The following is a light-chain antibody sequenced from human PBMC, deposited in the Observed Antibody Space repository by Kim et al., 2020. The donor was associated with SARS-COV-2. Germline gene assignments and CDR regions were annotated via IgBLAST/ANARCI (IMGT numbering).Light chain of an antibody. J-gene: IGKJ5*01. CDR1: QNIGSA. CDR2: GAS. Sequence: EIVMTQSPDTLSVSPGERATLSCRASQNIGSALAWYHHKPGQAPRLLIYGASVRATGIPARFSGSGSGTDFTLTISSLQSEDYAVYYCQQYHNRPPVTFGQGTRLEIK. CDR3: QQYHNRPPVT. V-gene: IGKV3-15*01.